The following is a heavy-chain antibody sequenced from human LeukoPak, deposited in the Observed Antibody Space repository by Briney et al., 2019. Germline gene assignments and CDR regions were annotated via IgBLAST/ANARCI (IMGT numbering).Heavy chain of an antibody. CDR2: ISIDNGNM. D-gene: IGHD1-26*01. CDR3: ARDKQSGSYSTPYDY. CDR1: GYTFTSYG. Sequence: GASVKVSCKASGYTFTSYGISWVRQAPGQGLEWMGWISIDNGNMYYAQKLQGRVTMTTDTSTSAAYMELRSLRSDDTAVYYCARDKQSGSYSTPYDYWGQGTLVTVSS. J-gene: IGHJ4*02. V-gene: IGHV1-18*01.